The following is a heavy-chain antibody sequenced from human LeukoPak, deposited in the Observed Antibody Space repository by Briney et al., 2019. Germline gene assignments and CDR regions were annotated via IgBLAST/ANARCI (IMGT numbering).Heavy chain of an antibody. V-gene: IGHV3-23*05. CDR2: IKRDGSNT. CDR1: GFTFSEHS. J-gene: IGHJ5*02. CDR3: AKGGYASCFDP. D-gene: IGHD2-15*01. Sequence: PGGSLRLSCEASGFTFSEHSMSWVRQAPGKGLEWVSTIKRDGSNTYYTDSVEGRFTISRDNSKNTLYLEMITLRAEDTAVYYCAKGGYASCFDPWGQGTQVTVSS.